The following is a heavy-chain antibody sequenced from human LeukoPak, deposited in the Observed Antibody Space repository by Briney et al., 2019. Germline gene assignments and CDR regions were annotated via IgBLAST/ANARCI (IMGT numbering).Heavy chain of an antibody. Sequence: ASVTVSFKASGGTFSTYAISWVRQAPGQGLEWMGEIIPIFGSAHSAQKFQGRVTITADKSTSTAYMELSSLRSEDTAVYYCARGGRNYSSSWYGSPEFDPWGQGTLVTVSS. V-gene: IGHV1-69*06. CDR1: GGTFSTYA. J-gene: IGHJ5*02. D-gene: IGHD6-13*01. CDR3: ARGGRNYSSSWYGSPEFDP. CDR2: IIPIFGSA.